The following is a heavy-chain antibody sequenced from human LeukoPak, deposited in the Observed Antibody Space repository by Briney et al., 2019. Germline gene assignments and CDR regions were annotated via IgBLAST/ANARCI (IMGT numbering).Heavy chain of an antibody. Sequence: PSETLSLTCTVSGGSISSSSYYWGWIRQPPGKGLEWIGSIYYSGSTYYNPSLKSRVTISVDTSKNQFSLKVTSVTAADTAVYYCARERYGSGSYYFDYWGQGTLVTVSS. V-gene: IGHV4-39*07. J-gene: IGHJ4*02. CDR3: ARERYGSGSYYFDY. D-gene: IGHD3-10*01. CDR2: IYYSGST. CDR1: GGSISSSSYY.